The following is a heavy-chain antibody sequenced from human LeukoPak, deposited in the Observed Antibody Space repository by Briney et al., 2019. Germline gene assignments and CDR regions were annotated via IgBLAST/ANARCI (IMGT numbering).Heavy chain of an antibody. Sequence: GGSLRPSCAASGFTFSSSAMSWVRQAPGKGLEWVSAISGGGGSTYYADSVKGRFTISRDNSKNTLYLQMNGLRAEDTAVYYCAKPPYSSGWYYWGQGTLVTVSS. D-gene: IGHD6-19*01. CDR2: ISGGGGST. V-gene: IGHV3-23*01. J-gene: IGHJ4*02. CDR3: AKPPYSSGWYY. CDR1: GFTFSSSA.